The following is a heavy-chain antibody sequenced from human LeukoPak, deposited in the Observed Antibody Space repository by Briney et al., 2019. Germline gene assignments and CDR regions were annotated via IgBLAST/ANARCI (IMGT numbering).Heavy chain of an antibody. J-gene: IGHJ4*02. D-gene: IGHD6-13*01. CDR2: INHSGST. CDR1: GGSFSGYY. CDR3: ARVGVYGQTAFISY. V-gene: IGHV4-34*01. Sequence: SETLSLTCAVYGGSFSGYYWSWIRQPPGKGLEWIGEINHSGSTNYNPSLKSRVTISVDTSKNQFSLKLSSVTAADTAVYYCARVGVYGQTAFISYWRQGTLVTVSS.